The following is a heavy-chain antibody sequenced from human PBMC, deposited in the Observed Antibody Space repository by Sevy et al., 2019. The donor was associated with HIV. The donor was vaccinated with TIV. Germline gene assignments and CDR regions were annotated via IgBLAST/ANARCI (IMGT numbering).Heavy chain of an antibody. CDR2: IKEDGSAK. CDR3: ARDSPGYGGYSY. Sequence: GGSLRLSCAASRFTFKTYWMSWVRRAPGKGLEWVGNIKEDGSAKYYADSVRGRFTISRDNAKNSLYLQMSSLRVEDTAVYYCARDSPGYGGYSYWGQGTLVTVSS. CDR1: RFTFKTYW. J-gene: IGHJ4*01. V-gene: IGHV3-7*01. D-gene: IGHD1-26*01.